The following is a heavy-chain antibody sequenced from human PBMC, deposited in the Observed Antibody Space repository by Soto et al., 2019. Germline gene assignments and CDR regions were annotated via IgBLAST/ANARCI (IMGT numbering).Heavy chain of an antibody. CDR1: GDSISSSNW. Sequence: RSETLSLTCAVSGDSISSSNWWTWVRQPPGKGLEWIGDIYHTGITNYNPSLKSRVTILVDKSKNQFSLKLTSVTAADTAVYYCARYSASGLYCYFGMDVWGQGTTVTVSS. J-gene: IGHJ6*02. CDR2: IYHTGIT. D-gene: IGHD6-13*01. CDR3: ARYSASGLYCYFGMDV. V-gene: IGHV4-4*02.